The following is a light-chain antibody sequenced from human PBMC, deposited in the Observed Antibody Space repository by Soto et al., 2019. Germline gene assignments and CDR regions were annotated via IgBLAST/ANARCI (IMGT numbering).Light chain of an antibody. V-gene: IGKV3-15*01. Sequence: EIVMTQSPAILSVSPGERATLSCRASQSVSSNLARYQQKPGQAPRLLIYGASTRATGIPARFSGSGSGTEFTLTISSLQSEDFATYYCQQYNNWPLTFGGGTKVDI. J-gene: IGKJ4*01. CDR3: QQYNNWPLT. CDR1: QSVSSN. CDR2: GAS.